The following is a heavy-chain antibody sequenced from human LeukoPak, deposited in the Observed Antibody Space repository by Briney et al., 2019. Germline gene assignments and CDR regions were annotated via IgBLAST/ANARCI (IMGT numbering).Heavy chain of an antibody. CDR3: ARGTYQRAFDI. CDR2: IYSGGST. J-gene: IGHJ3*02. Sequence: PGGSLRLSCAASGFTVGSNYMSWVRQAPGKGLEWVSVIYSGGSTYYADSVKGRFTISRDNSKNTLYLQMNSLRAEDTAVYYCARGTYQRAFDIWGQGTMVTVSS. D-gene: IGHD2-2*01. V-gene: IGHV3-53*01. CDR1: GFTVGSNY.